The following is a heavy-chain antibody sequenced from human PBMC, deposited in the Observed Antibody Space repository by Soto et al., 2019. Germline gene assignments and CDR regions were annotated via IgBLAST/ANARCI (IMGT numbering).Heavy chain of an antibody. J-gene: IGHJ6*02. CDR2: LYYSGST. CDR3: ARDGGLDGMDV. D-gene: IGHD3-16*01. V-gene: IGHV4-59*01. Sequence: QVQVQESGPGLVKPSETLSLTCTVSGGSMNNYYCSWIRQPPGKGLEWIGNLYYSGSTTYSPSLKSRVTISVDTSKNQFSLKLSSVTAADTAVYYGARDGGLDGMDVWGQGTTVTVSS. CDR1: GGSMNNYY.